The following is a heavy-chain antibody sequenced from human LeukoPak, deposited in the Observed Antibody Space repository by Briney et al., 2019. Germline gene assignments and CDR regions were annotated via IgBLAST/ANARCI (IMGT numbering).Heavy chain of an antibody. J-gene: IGHJ4*02. CDR1: GFPFSDYE. D-gene: IGHD2-2*01. Sequence: PGGSLRLSCATSGFPFSDYEMNWVRQAPGNGLEWVSYISTSGSTKHYAEPVKGRFTISRDNTKNSLYLQMNSLRAEDTAVYYCANLPAAIPFDYWGQGTLVTVSS. V-gene: IGHV3-48*03. CDR2: ISTSGSTK. CDR3: ANLPAAIPFDY.